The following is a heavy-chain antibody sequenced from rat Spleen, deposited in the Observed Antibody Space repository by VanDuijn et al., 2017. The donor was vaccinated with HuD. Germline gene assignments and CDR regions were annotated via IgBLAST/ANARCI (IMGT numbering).Heavy chain of an antibody. V-gene: IGHV5-29*01. CDR1: GFTFSRNG. CDR2: ITNAGDNT. CDR3: TEFGLFDY. D-gene: IGHD4-3*01. Sequence: EVQLVESGGGLVQPGRSLKLSCAASGFTFSRNGMAWVRQAPTKGLEWVASITNAGDNTYYLDSVRGRCTIFRDNAKRTLYLQMNSLRSEDTATYYCTEFGLFDYWGQGVMVTVSS. J-gene: IGHJ2*01.